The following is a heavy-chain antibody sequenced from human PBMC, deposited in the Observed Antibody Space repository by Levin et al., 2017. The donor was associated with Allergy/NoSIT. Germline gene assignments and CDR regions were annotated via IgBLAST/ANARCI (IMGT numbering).Heavy chain of an antibody. CDR1: GFTFSSYA. CDR2: ISGSGGST. CDR3: AKDPFYCSSTSCSTKADPYYYYGMDV. V-gene: IGHV3-23*01. J-gene: IGHJ6*02. Sequence: GESLKISCAASGFTFSSYAMSWVRQAPGKGLEWVSAISGSGGSTYYADSVKGRFTISRDNSKNTLYLQMNSLRAEDTAVYYCAKDPFYCSSTSCSTKADPYYYYGMDVWGQGTTVTVSS. D-gene: IGHD2-2*01.